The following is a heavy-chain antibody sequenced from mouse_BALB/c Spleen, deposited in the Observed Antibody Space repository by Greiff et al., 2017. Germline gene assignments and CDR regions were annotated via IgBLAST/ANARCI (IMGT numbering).Heavy chain of an antibody. J-gene: IGHJ1*01. CDR1: GYTFTSYT. Sequence: VQLQQSGAELAKPGASVKMSCKASGYTFTSYTMHWVKQRPGQGLEWIGYINPSSGYTEYNQKFKDKTTLTADKSSSTAYMQLSSLTSEDSAVYYCARNYYGSSHWYFDVWGAGTTVTVSS. CDR3: ARNYYGSSHWYFDV. CDR2: INPSSGYT. D-gene: IGHD1-1*01. V-gene: IGHV1-4*02.